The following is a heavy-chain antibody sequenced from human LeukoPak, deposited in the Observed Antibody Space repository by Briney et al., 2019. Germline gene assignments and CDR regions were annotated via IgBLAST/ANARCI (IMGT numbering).Heavy chain of an antibody. J-gene: IGHJ5*02. CDR3: ARTYCDTTACSNWFVP. V-gene: IGHV1-2*02. D-gene: IGHD2/OR15-2a*01. CDR2: INPNTGGT. CDR1: GYTFIGCY. Sequence: GASVKVSCTASGYTFIGCYIHWVRQAPGQGLEWMGWINPNTGGTNYAQKFQGRVTMIRDTSINTVYMDLSRLRSDDTAVYYCARTYCDTTACSNWFVPWGQGTLVTVSS.